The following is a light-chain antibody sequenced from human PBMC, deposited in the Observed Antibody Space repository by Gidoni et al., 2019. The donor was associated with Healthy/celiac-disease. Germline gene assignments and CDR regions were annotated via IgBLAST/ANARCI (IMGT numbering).Light chain of an antibody. J-gene: IGKJ5*01. CDR1: QSVSSY. CDR3: QQRF. V-gene: IGKV3-11*01. CDR2: DAS. Sequence: EIVLTQSPATLSLSPGERATLSCRVSQSVSSYLAWYQQKPGQAPRLLIYDASNRATGIPARFSGSGSGTDFTLTISSLEPEDFAVYYCQQRFFGQVTRLEIK.